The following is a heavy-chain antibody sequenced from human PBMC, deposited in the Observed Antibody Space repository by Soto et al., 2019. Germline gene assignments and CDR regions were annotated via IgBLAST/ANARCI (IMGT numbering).Heavy chain of an antibody. CDR3: ARQSITIFGVANWFDP. J-gene: IGHJ5*02. Sequence: QLQLQESGPGLVKPSETLSLTCTVSGGSISSSSYYWGWIRQPPGKGLEWIGSIYYSGSTYYNPSLKSRVTISVDTSKNQFSLKRSSVTAADTAVYYCARQSITIFGVANWFDPWGQGTLVTVSS. CDR2: IYYSGST. CDR1: GGSISSSSYY. D-gene: IGHD3-3*01. V-gene: IGHV4-39*01.